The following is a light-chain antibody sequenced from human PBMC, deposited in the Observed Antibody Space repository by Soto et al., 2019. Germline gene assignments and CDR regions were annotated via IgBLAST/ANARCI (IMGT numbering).Light chain of an antibody. J-gene: IGLJ1*01. CDR3: SSYTSSNTDV. Sequence: QSALSQPASVSGSPGQSITISCTGTSSDVGGYNYVSWYQHHPGKAPKLMIYDVSTRPSGVSNRFSGSKSGNTASLTISGLEADDEADYYCSSYTSSNTDVFGTGTKLTVL. CDR1: SSDVGGYNY. CDR2: DVS. V-gene: IGLV2-14*03.